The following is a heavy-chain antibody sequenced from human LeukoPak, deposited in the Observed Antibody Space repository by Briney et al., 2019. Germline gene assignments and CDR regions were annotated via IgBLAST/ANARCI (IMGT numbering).Heavy chain of an antibody. D-gene: IGHD5-24*01. J-gene: IGHJ4*02. Sequence: PGGSLRLSCAASGFSVRSNYMSWVRQAPGKGLEWVSAIYSGGSTYYADSVKGRFTISRDNSMNTLYLQMNSLRAEDTAVYYCARETLEMVLAYWGQGTLVTVSS. CDR3: ARETLEMVLAY. CDR1: GFSVRSNY. V-gene: IGHV3-53*01. CDR2: IYSGGST.